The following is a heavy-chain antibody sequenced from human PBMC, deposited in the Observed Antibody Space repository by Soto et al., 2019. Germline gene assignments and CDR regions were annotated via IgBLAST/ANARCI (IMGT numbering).Heavy chain of an antibody. V-gene: IGHV4-31*03. CDR1: GGSISSGGYY. J-gene: IGHJ3*02. Sequence: SETLSLTCTVSGGSISSGGYYWSWIRQHPGKGLEWIGYIYYSGSTYYNPSLKSRVTISVDTSKNQFSLKLSSVTAADTAVYYCARGRKPLIVAKRGVPYDIWGQGTMVTVSS. CDR2: IYYSGST. D-gene: IGHD2-15*01. CDR3: ARGRKPLIVAKRGVPYDI.